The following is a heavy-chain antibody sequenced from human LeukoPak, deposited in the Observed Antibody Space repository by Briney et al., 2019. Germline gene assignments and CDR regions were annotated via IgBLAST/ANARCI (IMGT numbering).Heavy chain of an antibody. CDR3: VRDHHRRLYDSQARDTFDI. CDR1: GFTFSNYD. CDR2: ISSSGGST. D-gene: IGHD5/OR15-5a*01. Sequence: GGSLRLSCAASGFTFSNYDISWVRQTPGKGLEWVSAISSSGGSTYYADPVKGRFTISRDNSKNTLYLQMNSLRVEDTAVYYCVRDHHRRLYDSQARDTFDIWGRGTMVTVSS. V-gene: IGHV3-23*01. J-gene: IGHJ3*02.